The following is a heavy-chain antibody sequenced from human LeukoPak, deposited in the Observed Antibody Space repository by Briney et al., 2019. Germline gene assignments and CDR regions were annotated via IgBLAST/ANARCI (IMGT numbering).Heavy chain of an antibody. CDR2: ISVNNGNT. Sequence: VASVKVSCKASGYTFTSYGISWVRQAPGQGLEWLGWISVNNGNTQYAQSLQGRVIMTTDTSTSTAYMELRSLRSDDTAVYYCARDAISWTSDIYYYYGMDVWGQGTTVTVSS. CDR1: GYTFTSYG. D-gene: IGHD2-15*01. J-gene: IGHJ6*02. V-gene: IGHV1-18*01. CDR3: ARDAISWTSDIYYYYGMDV.